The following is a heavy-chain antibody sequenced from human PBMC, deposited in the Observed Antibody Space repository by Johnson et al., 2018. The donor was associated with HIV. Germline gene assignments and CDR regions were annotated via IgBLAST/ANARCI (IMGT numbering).Heavy chain of an antibody. Sequence: MQLVESGGGVVQPGKSLRLSCVASGFTFSSYGVHWVRQGPGKGLEWVAVTSYDGSNKYYADSVKGRFTISRDNSKNTLYLQMNSLRAEDTAVYYCTRGGWKVCAFDIWGQGTMVTVSS. V-gene: IGHV3-30-3*01. D-gene: IGHD1-1*01. J-gene: IGHJ3*02. CDR2: TSYDGSNK. CDR3: TRGGWKVCAFDI. CDR1: GFTFSSYG.